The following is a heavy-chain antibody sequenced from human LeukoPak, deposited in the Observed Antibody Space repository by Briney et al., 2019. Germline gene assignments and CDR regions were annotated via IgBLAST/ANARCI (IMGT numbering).Heavy chain of an antibody. CDR2: ISGSGYST. Sequence: PGGSLRLSCEASGFTFSSYGMHWVRQAPGQGLEWVSAISGSGYSTYYADSVTGRFTISRDNSKNTLYLQMNSLRAEDTAVYYCAKRRYYDILTGSDLIAYCGQGTLVTVSS. CDR3: AKRRYYDILTGSDLIAY. J-gene: IGHJ4*02. D-gene: IGHD3-9*01. V-gene: IGHV3-23*01. CDR1: GFTFSSYG.